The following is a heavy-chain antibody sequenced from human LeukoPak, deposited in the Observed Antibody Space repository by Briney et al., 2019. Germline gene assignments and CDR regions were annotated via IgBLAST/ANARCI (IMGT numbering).Heavy chain of an antibody. CDR2: ISYDGSNK. CDR3: ARVGVAYYYYYYMDV. D-gene: IGHD3-10*01. CDR1: GFTFSSYA. Sequence: GGSLRLSCAASGFTFSSYAMHWVRQAPGKGLEWVAVISYDGSNKYYADSVKGRFTISRDNSKNTLYLQMNSLRAEDTAVYYCARVGVAYYYYYYMDVWGKGTTVTVSS. J-gene: IGHJ6*03. V-gene: IGHV3-30*04.